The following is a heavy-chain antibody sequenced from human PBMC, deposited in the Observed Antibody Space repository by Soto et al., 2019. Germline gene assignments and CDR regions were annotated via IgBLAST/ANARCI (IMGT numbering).Heavy chain of an antibody. Sequence: PGGSLRLSCAASGFTFSSYEMNWVRQAPGKGLEWVSYISSSGSTIYYADSVKGRFTISRDNAKNSLYLQMNSLRAEDTAVYYCARALPGIAAAASFDYWGQGTLVTVSS. CDR2: ISSSGSTI. CDR1: GFTFSSYE. CDR3: ARALPGIAAAASFDY. D-gene: IGHD6-13*01. V-gene: IGHV3-48*03. J-gene: IGHJ4*02.